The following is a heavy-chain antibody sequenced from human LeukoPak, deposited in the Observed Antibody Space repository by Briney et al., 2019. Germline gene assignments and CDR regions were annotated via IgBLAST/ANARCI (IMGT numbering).Heavy chain of an antibody. J-gene: IGHJ3*02. CDR3: ARSKGYYDSSGYYRGLPLDAFDI. CDR2: INPNSGGT. V-gene: IGHV1-2*04. Sequence: GASVKVSCKAPGYTFTGYYMHWVRQAPGQGLEWMGWINPNSGGTNYAQKFQGWVTMTRDTSISTAYMELSRLRSDDTAVYYCARSKGYYDSSGYYRGLPLDAFDIWGQGTMVTVSS. D-gene: IGHD3-22*01. CDR1: GYTFTGYY.